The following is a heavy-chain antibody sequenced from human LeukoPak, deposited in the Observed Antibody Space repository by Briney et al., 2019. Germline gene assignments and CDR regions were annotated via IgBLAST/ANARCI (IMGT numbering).Heavy chain of an antibody. D-gene: IGHD3-10*01. Sequence: VASVKVSCKTSGYTFSTYYMHWVRQAPGQGIEWLGMIHPTDGSTTYTHKLQGRVTMNRDTATGTVYLELSSLRSRDTAVCTCAGANGGGIDYWGQGTLITVSS. CDR1: GYTFSTYY. CDR3: AGANGGGIDY. J-gene: IGHJ4*02. V-gene: IGHV1-46*01. CDR2: IHPTDGST.